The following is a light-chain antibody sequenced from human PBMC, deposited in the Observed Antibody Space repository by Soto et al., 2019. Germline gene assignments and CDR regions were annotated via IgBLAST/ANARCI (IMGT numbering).Light chain of an antibody. J-gene: IGKJ1*01. CDR3: QQYSSYWT. CDR1: QSISSW. Sequence: DIQMTQSPSTLSASVGDRVTITCRASQSISSWLAWYQQKPGKAPKLLIYDTSSLESGVPSRFSGSGSGTEFTLTISRLQPDDFAIYYCQQYSSYWTFGQGTKVEIK. CDR2: DTS. V-gene: IGKV1-5*01.